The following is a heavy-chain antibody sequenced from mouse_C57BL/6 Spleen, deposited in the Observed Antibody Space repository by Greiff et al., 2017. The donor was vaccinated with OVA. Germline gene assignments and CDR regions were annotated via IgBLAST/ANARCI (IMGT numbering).Heavy chain of an antibody. CDR1: GYTFTDYY. CDR3: ARGRGGYFDY. V-gene: IGHV1-76*01. Sequence: QVQLQQSGAELVRPGASVKLSCKASGYTFTDYYINWVKQRPGQGLEWIARIYPGSGNTYYNEKFKGKATLTAEKSSSTAYMQLSSLTSEDSAVYFCARGRGGYFDYWGQGTTLTVSS. J-gene: IGHJ2*01. D-gene: IGHD1-1*01. CDR2: IYPGSGNT.